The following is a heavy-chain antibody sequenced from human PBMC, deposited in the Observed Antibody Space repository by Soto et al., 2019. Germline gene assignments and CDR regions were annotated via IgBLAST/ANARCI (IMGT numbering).Heavy chain of an antibody. J-gene: IGHJ4*02. V-gene: IGHV3-15*07. Sequence: PGGSLRLSCAASGFTFSNAWMNWVRQAPGKGLEWVGRIKSKTDGGTTDYAAPVKGRFTISRDDSKNTLYLQMNSLKTEDTAVYYCTTDRYSGSYYIDYWGQGTLVTVSS. D-gene: IGHD1-26*01. CDR3: TTDRYSGSYYIDY. CDR1: GFTFSNAW. CDR2: IKSKTDGGTT.